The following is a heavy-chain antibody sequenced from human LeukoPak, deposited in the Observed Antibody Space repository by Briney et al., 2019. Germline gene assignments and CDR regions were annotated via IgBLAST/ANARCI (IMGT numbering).Heavy chain of an antibody. V-gene: IGHV1-24*01. D-gene: IGHD5-24*01. CDR1: GYTLTELS. CDR2: FDPEDGET. CDR3: ARDNSVRDEAWWFNP. Sequence: ASVKVSCKVSGYTLTELSMHWVRQAPGKGLEWMGRFDPEDGETTYAQKFQGRVTLTRDMSTSTDYLELSSLRSEDTAVYYCARDNSVRDEAWWFNPWGQGTLVTVSS. J-gene: IGHJ5*02.